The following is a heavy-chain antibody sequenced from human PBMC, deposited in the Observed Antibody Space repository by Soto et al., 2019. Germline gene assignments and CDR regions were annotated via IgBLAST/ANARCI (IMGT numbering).Heavy chain of an antibody. Sequence: EVQVLESGGGLVQPGGSLRLSCAATGFSFSDFAMSWVRQAPGKGLEWVSRIYGGGNGPHYADSVKGRVTISRDNSKNTLYLHMNSLRAEDTDVYYCAKMEGMDPWAYSFDYWGQGTLVTVSS. CDR2: IYGGGNGP. CDR1: GFSFSDFA. CDR3: AKMEGMDPWAYSFDY. V-gene: IGHV3-23*01. D-gene: IGHD2-2*03. J-gene: IGHJ4*02.